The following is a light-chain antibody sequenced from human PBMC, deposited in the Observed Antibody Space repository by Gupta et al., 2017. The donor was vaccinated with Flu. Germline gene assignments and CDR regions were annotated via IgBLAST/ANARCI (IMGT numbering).Light chain of an antibody. V-gene: IGKV1-39*01. J-gene: IGKJ4*01. CDR2: AAS. Sequence: GERVTITCRAGQNIGRYLNWYQQISGRAPKVLISAASSLQGGVPSRFIGSGSGTDFTLTINGLQPEDFATYFCQQSYITPLTFGGGTKVAIK. CDR3: QQSYITPLT. CDR1: QNIGRY.